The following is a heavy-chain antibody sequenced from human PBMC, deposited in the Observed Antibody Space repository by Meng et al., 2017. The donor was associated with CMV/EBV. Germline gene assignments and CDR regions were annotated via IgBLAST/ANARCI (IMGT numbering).Heavy chain of an antibody. CDR2: FDPEDGET. V-gene: IGHV1-24*01. CDR3: ARDRTYYDFWSGYPLGY. J-gene: IGHJ4*02. D-gene: IGHD3-3*01. Sequence: ASVKVSCKVSGYTLTELSMHWVRQAPGKGLEWMGGFDPEDGETIYAQKFQGRVTMTTDTSTSTAYMELRSLRSDDTAVYYCARDRTYYDFWSGYPLGYWGQGTLVTVSS. CDR1: GYTLTELS.